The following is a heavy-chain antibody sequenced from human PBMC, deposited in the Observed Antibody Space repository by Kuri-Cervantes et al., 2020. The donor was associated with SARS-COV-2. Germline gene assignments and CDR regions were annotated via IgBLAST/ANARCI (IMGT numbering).Heavy chain of an antibody. D-gene: IGHD5-18*01. CDR3: ARVHSYGPQDYYYYGMDV. Sequence: GESLKISCAASGSTFSSYSMNWVRQAPGKGLEWVSSISSSSSYIYYADSVKGRFTISRDNAKNSLYLQMNSLRAEDTAVYYCARVHSYGPQDYYYYGMDVWGQGTTVTVSS. CDR2: ISSSSSYI. J-gene: IGHJ6*02. V-gene: IGHV3-21*01. CDR1: GSTFSSYS.